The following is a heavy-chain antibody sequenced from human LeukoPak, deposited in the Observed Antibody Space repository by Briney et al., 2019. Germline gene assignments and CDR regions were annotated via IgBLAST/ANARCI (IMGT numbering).Heavy chain of an antibody. D-gene: IGHD3-10*01. V-gene: IGHV2-70D*14. CDR3: ARTESGSGYDY. CDR1: GFSLSTSGMR. J-gene: IGHJ4*02. CDR2: IDWDDDK. Sequence: SGPTLVNPTQTLTLTCTFSGFSLSTSGMRVSWIRQPPGKALDWLAGIDWDDDKFYSTSLKTRLTISQDTSKNQVVLTMGNRDPVDTATYSCARTESGSGYDYWGQGTLVTVSS.